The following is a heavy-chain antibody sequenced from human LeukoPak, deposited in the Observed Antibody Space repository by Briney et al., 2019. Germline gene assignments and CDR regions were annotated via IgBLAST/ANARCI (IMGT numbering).Heavy chain of an antibody. CDR2: ICSPGTN. CDR1: AGSISSGDYY. J-gene: IGHJ3*01. Sequence: PSQTLSLTCTVSAGSISSGDYYWSWIRQPAGKGLEWIGRICSPGTNYNYNPSLKSRVTISIDTSKNQFSLKLTSVTAADTAVYYCARGIGTSYDSSRDAFDVWGQGTMVTVSS. V-gene: IGHV4-61*02. D-gene: IGHD3-22*01. CDR3: ARGIGTSYDSSRDAFDV.